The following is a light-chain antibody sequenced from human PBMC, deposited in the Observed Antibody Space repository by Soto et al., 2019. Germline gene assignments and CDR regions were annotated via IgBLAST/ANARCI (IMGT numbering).Light chain of an antibody. CDR3: KQRSTSIT. J-gene: IGKJ5*01. V-gene: IGKV3-11*01. CDR1: QTVSSY. Sequence: IVLTQSPATLSLWPGDTAILSCRASQTVSSYLSWYQHKLGQAPRLLIYDASNRAPSIPARFSGSVSGTDLTLTIISLEPEDFAFSYGKQRSTSITFGQGTRLEI. CDR2: DAS.